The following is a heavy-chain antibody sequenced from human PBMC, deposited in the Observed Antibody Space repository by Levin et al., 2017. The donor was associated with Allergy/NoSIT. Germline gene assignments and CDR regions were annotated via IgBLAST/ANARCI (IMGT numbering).Heavy chain of an antibody. CDR1: GFTFSSYS. J-gene: IGHJ6*03. Sequence: NPGGSLRLSCAASGFTFSSYSMNWVRQAPGKGLEWVSSISSSSSYIYYADSVKGRFTISRDNAKNSLYLQMNSLRAEDTAVYYCARDSTYGDYVHYYYYYYMDVWGKGTTVTVSS. V-gene: IGHV3-21*01. D-gene: IGHD4-17*01. CDR2: ISSSSSYI. CDR3: ARDSTYGDYVHYYYYYYMDV.